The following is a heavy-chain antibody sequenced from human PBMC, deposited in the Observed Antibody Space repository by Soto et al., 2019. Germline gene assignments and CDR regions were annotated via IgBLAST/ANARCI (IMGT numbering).Heavy chain of an antibody. CDR3: ARDGKDTVHPAMDV. J-gene: IGHJ6*02. V-gene: IGHV4-59*11. Sequence: SETLSLTCTVSGGSIRSHYWSWIRQPPGKGLEWIGHIDYSGNTKYNPSLKSRVTMSVDRSKNQFSLKLSSVTAADTALYYCARDGKDTVHPAMDVWGQGTTVTVSS. CDR1: GGSIRSHY. CDR2: IDYSGNT. D-gene: IGHD5-18*01.